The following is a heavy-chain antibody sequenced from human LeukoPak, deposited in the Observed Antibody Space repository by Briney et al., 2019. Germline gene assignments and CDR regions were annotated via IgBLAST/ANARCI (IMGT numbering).Heavy chain of an antibody. J-gene: IGHJ5*02. CDR2: IYHSGST. D-gene: IGHD4-11*01. Sequence: SETLSLTCTVSGYSISSGYYWGWIRQPPGKGLEWIGSIYHSGSTHYNPSLKSRVTVSVDTSKNQFSLKLSSVTAADTAVYYCARETVSVDWFDPWGQGTLVTVSS. CDR1: GYSISSGYY. CDR3: ARETVSVDWFDP. V-gene: IGHV4-38-2*02.